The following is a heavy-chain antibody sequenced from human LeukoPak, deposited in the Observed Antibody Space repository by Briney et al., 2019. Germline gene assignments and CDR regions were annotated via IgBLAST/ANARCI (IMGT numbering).Heavy chain of an antibody. D-gene: IGHD1-26*01. CDR2: IKQDGNEK. Sequence: GSPRLSCAASGFTFSSYWMTWVRQAPGKGLEWVANIKQDGNEKYYVDSVKGRFTISRDNAKNSLHLQMNSLRGEDTAVYYCARGLWEGSYWGQGTLVTVSS. CDR1: GFTFSSYW. V-gene: IGHV3-7*05. J-gene: IGHJ4*02. CDR3: ARGLWEGSY.